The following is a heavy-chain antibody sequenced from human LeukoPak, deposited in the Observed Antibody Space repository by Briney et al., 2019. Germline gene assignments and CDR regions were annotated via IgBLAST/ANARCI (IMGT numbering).Heavy chain of an antibody. J-gene: IGHJ6*03. CDR2: TYYRSKWYN. CDR1: GDSVSSNSAA. CDR3: ARGGGLYCSSTSCPENYYMDV. Sequence: SQTLSLTCVISGDSVSSNSAAWNWIRQSPSRGLEWLGRTYYRSKWYNDYAVSVKSRITINPDTSKNQFSLKLSSVTAADTAVYYCARGGGLYCSSTSCPENYYMDVWGKGTTVTVSS. D-gene: IGHD2-2*01. V-gene: IGHV6-1*01.